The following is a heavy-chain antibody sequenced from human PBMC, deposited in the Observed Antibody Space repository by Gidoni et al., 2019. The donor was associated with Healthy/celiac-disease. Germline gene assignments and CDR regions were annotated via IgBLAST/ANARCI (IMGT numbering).Heavy chain of an antibody. CDR3: AREFVWSGPDAFDI. V-gene: IGHV4-61*02. CDR2: IYTSGST. Sequence: QVQLQESGPGLVKPSQTLSPTCTVSGGSISSGSYYWSWIRQPAGKGLEWIGRIYTSGSTNYNPSLKSRVTISVDTSKNQFSLKLSSVTAADTAVYYCAREFVWSGPDAFDIWGQGTMVTVSS. CDR1: GGSISSGSYY. J-gene: IGHJ3*02. D-gene: IGHD3-3*01.